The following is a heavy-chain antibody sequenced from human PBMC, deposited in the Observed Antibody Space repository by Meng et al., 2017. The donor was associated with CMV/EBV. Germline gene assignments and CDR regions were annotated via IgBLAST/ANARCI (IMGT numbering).Heavy chain of an antibody. V-gene: IGHV1-2*02. D-gene: IGHD3-10*01. CDR2: INPNSGGT. Sequence: ASVKVSCKGSGYTFTGYYMHWVRQAPGQGLEWMGWINPNSGGTKYAQKFQGRVTMTRDTSISTAYMELSRLRSDDTAVYYCAGEDYYGSGSYKGWGQGTLVTAPQ. J-gene: IGHJ4*02. CDR1: GYTFTGYY. CDR3: AGEDYYGSGSYKG.